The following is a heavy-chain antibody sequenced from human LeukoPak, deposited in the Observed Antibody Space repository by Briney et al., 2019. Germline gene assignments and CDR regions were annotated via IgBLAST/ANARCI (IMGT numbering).Heavy chain of an antibody. CDR2: IHYSGRT. CDR3: ARTSHSGYMVRGVLYYGMDV. Sequence: PSETLSLTCSVSGGSISGDGYHWGWIRRPPGKGLEWIGSIHYSGRTCYKTSLKSRVTIDVDTSKNQFSLKLSSVTAADTAVYYCARTSHSGYMVRGVLYYGMDVWGQGTTVTVPS. V-gene: IGHV4-39*01. CDR1: GGSISGDGYH. J-gene: IGHJ6*02. D-gene: IGHD3-10*01.